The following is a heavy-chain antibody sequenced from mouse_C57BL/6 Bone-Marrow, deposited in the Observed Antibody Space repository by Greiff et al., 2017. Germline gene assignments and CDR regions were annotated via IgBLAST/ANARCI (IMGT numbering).Heavy chain of an antibody. V-gene: IGHV1-19*01. CDR1: GYTFTDYY. CDR3: ARLTITTLVAPNYFDY. D-gene: IGHD1-1*01. Sequence: EVQVVESGPVLVKPGASVKMSCKASGYTFTDYYMNWVKQSHGKSLEWIGVINPYNGGTSSNQKFKGKATLTVDKSSSTAYMELNSLTSEDSAVYYCARLTITTLVAPNYFDYWGQGTTLTVSS. J-gene: IGHJ2*01. CDR2: INPYNGGT.